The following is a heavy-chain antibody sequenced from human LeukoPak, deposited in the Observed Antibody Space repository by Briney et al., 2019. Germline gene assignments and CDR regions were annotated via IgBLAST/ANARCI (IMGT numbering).Heavy chain of an antibody. CDR1: GGSISSYY. CDR3: ARDLITMVRGVITNWFDP. D-gene: IGHD3-10*01. Sequence: SETLSLTCTVSGGSISSYYWSWIRQPPGKGLEWIGYIYYGGSTNYNPSIKSRVTISVDTSKNQFSLKLSSVTAADTAVYYCARDLITMVRGVITNWFDPWGQGTLVTVSS. V-gene: IGHV4-59*01. J-gene: IGHJ5*02. CDR2: IYYGGST.